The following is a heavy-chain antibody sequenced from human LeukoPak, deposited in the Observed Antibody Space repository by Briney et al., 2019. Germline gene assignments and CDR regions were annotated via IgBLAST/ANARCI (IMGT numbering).Heavy chain of an antibody. CDR1: GFTFSSYS. J-gene: IGHJ3*02. V-gene: IGHV3-21*01. CDR3: ARDPTSSWETAFDM. Sequence: GGSLRLSCAASGFTFSSYSMNWVRQAPGKGLEWVSSISSSSNYIYYADSVKGRVTISRDNAKNSLYLQMNSLRAEDTAVYYCARDPTSSWETAFDMWGQGTMVTVSS. CDR2: ISSSSNYI. D-gene: IGHD1-26*01.